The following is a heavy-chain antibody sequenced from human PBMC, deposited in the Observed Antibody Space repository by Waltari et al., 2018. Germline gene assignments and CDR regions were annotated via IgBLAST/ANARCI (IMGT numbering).Heavy chain of an antibody. CDR3: ARNPGRSYYYDSSGYPYYFDY. CDR1: GFTFSSYS. Sequence: EVQLVESGGGLVKPGGSLRLSCAASGFTFSSYSMNWVRQAPGKGLEWVSSISSSSSYIYYADSVKGRLTISRDNAKNSLYLQMNSLRAEDTAVYYCARNPGRSYYYDSSGYPYYFDYWGQGTLVTVSS. D-gene: IGHD3-22*01. J-gene: IGHJ4*02. CDR2: ISSSSSYI. V-gene: IGHV3-21*01.